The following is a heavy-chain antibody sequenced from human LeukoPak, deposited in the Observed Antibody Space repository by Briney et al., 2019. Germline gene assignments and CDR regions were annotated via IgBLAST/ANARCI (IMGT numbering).Heavy chain of an antibody. D-gene: IGHD3-22*01. CDR2: ISWSGDST. CDR3: ARAYYYDNCAYYYAFSDY. V-gene: IGHV3-20*04. CDR1: GFNFGDYG. J-gene: IGHJ4*02. Sequence: PGGSLRLSCAASGFNFGDYGMTWVRQAPGRGLEWVSGISWSGDSTNYADSVKGRFTISRDSAKNSLYLQMNSLRAEDTALYYCARAYYYDNCAYYYAFSDYWGQGTLVTVSS.